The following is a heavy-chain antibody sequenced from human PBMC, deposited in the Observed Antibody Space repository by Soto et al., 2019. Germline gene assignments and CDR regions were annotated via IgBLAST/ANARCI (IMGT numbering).Heavy chain of an antibody. CDR3: AKDVSSRRWFDP. CDR1: GASIRSYH. CDR2: MQHTGNT. D-gene: IGHD3-16*01. Sequence: QVQLQESGPGLVKPSETLSLTCAVSGASIRSYHWSWIRQPAGKGPEWIGRMQHTGNTNYNPSLKSRVTMSVDTSKNQISVKMTSVTAADTAVYFCAKDVSSRRWFDPWGQGILVIVSS. V-gene: IGHV4-4*07. J-gene: IGHJ5*02.